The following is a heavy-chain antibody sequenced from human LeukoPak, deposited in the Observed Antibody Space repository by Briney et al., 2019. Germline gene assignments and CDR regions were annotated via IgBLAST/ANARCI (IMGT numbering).Heavy chain of an antibody. Sequence: PGRSLRLSCAASGFTFSSYGMHWVRQPPGKGLEWVAVIWYDGSNKYYADSVKGRFTISRDNSKNTLYLQMNSLRAEDTAVYHCAKDSSGYYLDYGGQGTLVTVSS. D-gene: IGHD3-22*01. CDR2: IWYDGSNK. V-gene: IGHV3-33*06. CDR3: AKDSSGYYLDY. J-gene: IGHJ4*02. CDR1: GFTFSSYG.